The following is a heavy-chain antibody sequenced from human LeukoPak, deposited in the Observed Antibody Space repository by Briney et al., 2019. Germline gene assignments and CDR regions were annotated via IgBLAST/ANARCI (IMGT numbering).Heavy chain of an antibody. CDR3: ARGYSSGSDHWYYFDY. Sequence: ASVKVSCKASGYTFTGYYIHWVRQAPGQGLEWMGWINPKSGTSSAQKFQGRVTMTRDTSISTAYMELSRLRSDDTAVFYCARGYSSGSDHWYYFDYWGQGTLVTVSS. J-gene: IGHJ4*02. D-gene: IGHD6-19*01. CDR1: GYTFTGYY. V-gene: IGHV1-2*02. CDR2: INPKSGT.